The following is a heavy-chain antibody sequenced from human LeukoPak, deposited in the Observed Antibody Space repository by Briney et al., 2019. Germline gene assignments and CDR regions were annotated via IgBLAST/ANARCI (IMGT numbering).Heavy chain of an antibody. J-gene: IGHJ4*02. V-gene: IGHV3-74*01. CDR2: INTDGSTT. CDR1: GFTFSSYW. CDR3: ARGEMVQVY. D-gene: IGHD5-24*01. Sequence: GGSLRLSCVASGFTFSSYWMHWVRQAPGKRLVWVSRINTDGSTTSYADSVKGRFTISRDNAKNTLYLQMNSLGADDTAVYYCARGEMVQVYWGQGTLVTVSS.